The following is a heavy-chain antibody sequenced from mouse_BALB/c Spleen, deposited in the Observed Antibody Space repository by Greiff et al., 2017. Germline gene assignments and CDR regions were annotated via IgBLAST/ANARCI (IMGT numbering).Heavy chain of an antibody. Sequence: EEKVEESGGGLVKPGGSLKLSCAASGFAFSSYDMSWVRQTPEKRLEWVAYISSGGGSTYYPDTVKGRFTISRDNAKNTLYLQMSSLRSEDTAMYYCAREDYGNYVDYAMDYWGQGTSVTVSS. D-gene: IGHD2-1*01. CDR2: ISSGGGST. CDR3: AREDYGNYVDYAMDY. J-gene: IGHJ4*01. CDR1: GFAFSSYD. V-gene: IGHV5-12-1*01.